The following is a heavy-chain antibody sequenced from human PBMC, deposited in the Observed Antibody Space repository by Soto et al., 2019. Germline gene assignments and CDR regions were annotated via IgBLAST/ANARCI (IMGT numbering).Heavy chain of an antibody. J-gene: IGHJ6*02. CDR3: AKAQGGRAYYGMDV. CDR1: GFTFNSYA. D-gene: IGHD2-15*01. Sequence: LRLSCAASGFTFNSYAMNWVRQAPGKGLDWVSAISGSGDTTYYADSVKGRFTISRDNSKDTLSLHMHSLRVDDTAVYYCAKAQGGRAYYGMDVWGQGTTVTVSS. V-gene: IGHV3-23*01. CDR2: ISGSGDTT.